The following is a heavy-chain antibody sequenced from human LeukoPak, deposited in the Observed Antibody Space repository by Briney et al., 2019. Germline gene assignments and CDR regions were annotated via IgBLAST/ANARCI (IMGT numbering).Heavy chain of an antibody. J-gene: IGHJ4*02. CDR2: ISSSSSYI. CDR1: GFTFSSYS. Sequence: PGGSLRLSCAASGFTFSSYSMNWVRQAPGKGLEWVSSISSSSSYIYYPDSVKGRFTISRDNAKNSLYLQMNSLRAEDTAVYYCARDRGFGGYCSSTSCPHRYFDYWGQGTLVTVSS. CDR3: ARDRGFGGYCSSTSCPHRYFDY. V-gene: IGHV3-21*01. D-gene: IGHD2-2*01.